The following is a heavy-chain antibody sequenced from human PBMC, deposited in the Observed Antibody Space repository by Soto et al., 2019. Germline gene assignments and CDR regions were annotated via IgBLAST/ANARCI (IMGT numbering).Heavy chain of an antibody. CDR3: ARAQNSSGFWRGYYASHYYFYS. D-gene: IGHD3-3*01. CDR2: ISAYHGNT. CDR1: GYTFTSYG. V-gene: IGHV1-18*01. Sequence: QVPLVQSGAEVKKPGASVKVSCKASGYTFTSYGISWVRQAPGQGLEWMGWISAYHGNTNYAQKLQGRVTMTTDTSTSKAYMELRSLRSDDTAVYYCARAQNSSGFWRGYYASHYYFYSCGQGTLVTFSS. J-gene: IGHJ4*02.